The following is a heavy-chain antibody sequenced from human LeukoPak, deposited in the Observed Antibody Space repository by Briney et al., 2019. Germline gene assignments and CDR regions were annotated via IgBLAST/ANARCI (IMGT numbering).Heavy chain of an antibody. J-gene: IGHJ3*02. CDR3: AREGYGDYHI. Sequence: GGSLRLSCAVSGLPFSNHWMTWVRQAPGKGLERVANINQDGSEKYYVDSVKGRFSISRDNAKSSLYLQMNSLRVEDAAMYFCAREGYGDYHIWGQGTIVTVSS. CDR2: INQDGSEK. D-gene: IGHD4-17*01. CDR1: GLPFSNHW. V-gene: IGHV3-7*01.